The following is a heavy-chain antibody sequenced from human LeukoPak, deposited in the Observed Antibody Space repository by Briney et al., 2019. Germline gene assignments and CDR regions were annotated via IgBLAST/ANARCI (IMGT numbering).Heavy chain of an antibody. CDR3: ARHLPGDCPVDY. Sequence: PSETLSLTCTVSGGSISSYYWSWIRRPPGKGLEWIGYIYYSGSTNYNPSLKSRVTISVDTSKNQFSLKLSSVTAADTAVYYCARHLPGDCPVDYWGQGTLVTVSS. CDR2: IYYSGST. V-gene: IGHV4-59*08. J-gene: IGHJ4*02. D-gene: IGHD2-21*02. CDR1: GGSISSYY.